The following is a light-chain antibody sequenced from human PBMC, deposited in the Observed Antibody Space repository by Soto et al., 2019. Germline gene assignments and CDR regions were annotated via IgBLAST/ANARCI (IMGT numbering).Light chain of an antibody. V-gene: IGLV3-1*01. J-gene: IGLJ2*01. CDR3: QAWDSSTLV. CDR1: KLVNKY. Sequence: SYELTQPPSVSVSPGQTASITCSGDKLVNKYACWYQQKPGQSPVLVIYQDSKRPSGIPERFSGSNSGNTATLTISGTQAMDEADNYCQAWDSSTLVFGGGTKLTVL. CDR2: QDS.